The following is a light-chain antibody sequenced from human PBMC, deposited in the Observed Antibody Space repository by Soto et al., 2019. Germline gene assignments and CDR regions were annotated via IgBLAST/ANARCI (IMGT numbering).Light chain of an antibody. CDR1: QGISNN. V-gene: IGKV1-9*01. CDR2: GAS. CDR3: QQLNNYPRALT. Sequence: DIQLTQSPSFLSASVGDRVTITCRASQGISNNLAWYQHNPGKPLKLLIYGASTLQSGVPSRFSGSGSGTEFTLTISSLQPEDFATYYCQQLNNYPRALTFGGGTKVEIK. J-gene: IGKJ4*01.